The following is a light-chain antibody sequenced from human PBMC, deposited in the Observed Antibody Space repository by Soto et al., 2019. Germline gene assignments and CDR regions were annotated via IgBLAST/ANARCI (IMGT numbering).Light chain of an antibody. CDR3: QQSYNTPRT. V-gene: IGKV1-39*01. Sequence: DIQMTQSPSSLSASVGDRVTITCRASQSISSYLNWYQQKPGKAPKLLIYAASSLQSGVPSRFSGSGSGTDFTLTISSLQPEDFATYYCQQSYNTPRTLGQGTKVEIK. CDR1: QSISSY. J-gene: IGKJ1*01. CDR2: AAS.